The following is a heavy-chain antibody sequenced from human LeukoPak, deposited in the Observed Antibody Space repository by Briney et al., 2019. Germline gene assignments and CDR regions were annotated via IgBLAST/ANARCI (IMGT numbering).Heavy chain of an antibody. Sequence: SETLSLTCTVSGGSISSYYWSWIRQPPGKGLEWIGYIYYSGSTNYNPSLKSRVTISVDTSKNQFSLKLSSVTAADTAVYYCARLEQPGGLGYFDYWGQGTLVTVSS. CDR1: GGSISSYY. J-gene: IGHJ4*02. D-gene: IGHD1/OR15-1a*01. V-gene: IGHV4-59*08. CDR3: ARLEQPGGLGYFDY. CDR2: IYYSGST.